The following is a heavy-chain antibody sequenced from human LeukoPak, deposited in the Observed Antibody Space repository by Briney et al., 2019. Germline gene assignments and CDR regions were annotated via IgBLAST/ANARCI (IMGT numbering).Heavy chain of an antibody. CDR1: GGSFSGYY. CDR3: ARGEAARRYYYYYGMDV. V-gene: IGHV4-34*01. J-gene: IGHJ6*02. Sequence: SETLSLTCAVYGGSFSGYYWSWIRQPPGKGLEWIGEINHSGSTNYNPSLKSRVTISVDTSKNQSSLKLSSVTAADTAVYYCARGEAARRYYYYYGMDVWGQGTTVTVSS. D-gene: IGHD6-6*01. CDR2: INHSGST.